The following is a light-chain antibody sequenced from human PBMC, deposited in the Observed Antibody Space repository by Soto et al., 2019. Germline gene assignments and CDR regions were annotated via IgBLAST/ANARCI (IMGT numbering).Light chain of an antibody. V-gene: IGLV1-44*01. CDR1: SSNIGSNT. CDR2: SND. J-gene: IGLJ1*01. CDR3: AAWDDSLNGYV. Sequence: QSVLTQSPSASGNPVQRVTISCSGSSSNIGSNTVNWYQQLPGTAPKLLIYSNDQRPSGVPDRFSASKSGTSASLAISGLQSEDEADYYCAAWDDSLNGYVFGTGRKVTVL.